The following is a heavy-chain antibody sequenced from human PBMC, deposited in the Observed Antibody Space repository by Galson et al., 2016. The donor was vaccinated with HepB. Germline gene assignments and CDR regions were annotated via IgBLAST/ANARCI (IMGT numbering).Heavy chain of an antibody. CDR1: GFTFSDFG. V-gene: IGHV3-74*01. CDR2: INGVGSRT. D-gene: IGHD3-16*01. CDR3: AREETRGGDFDY. Sequence: SLRLSCAASGFTFSDFGMHWVRQAPGKGPQWVSGINGVGSRTHYADSVRGRFTISRDNAKNSLYLQMNSLRAEDTAVYYCAREETRGGDFDYWGQGTLVTVSS. J-gene: IGHJ4*02.